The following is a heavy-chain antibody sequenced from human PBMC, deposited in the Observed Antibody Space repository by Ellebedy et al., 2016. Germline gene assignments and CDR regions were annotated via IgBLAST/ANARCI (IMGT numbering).Heavy chain of an antibody. V-gene: IGHV3-23*01. Sequence: GESLKISXAASGFTFRNFFMSWVRQGPGGGLEWISTISGDGDTTFSADSVKGRFTISRDSSRNTLYLQMNSLRAEDTAVYYCAPRAIAAPKWGQGTLVTVSS. CDR2: ISGDGDTT. J-gene: IGHJ4*02. D-gene: IGHD6-6*01. CDR1: GFTFRNFF. CDR3: APRAIAAPK.